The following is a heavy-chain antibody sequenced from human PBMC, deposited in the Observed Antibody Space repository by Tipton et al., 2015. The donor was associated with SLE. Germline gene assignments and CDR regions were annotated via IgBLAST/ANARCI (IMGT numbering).Heavy chain of an antibody. J-gene: IGHJ4*02. CDR3: ATFWGSGIFDY. V-gene: IGHV3-23*01. D-gene: IGHD3-10*01. CDR1: GFTFSSYG. Sequence: SLRLSCAASGFTFSSYGMSWVRQAPGKGLEWVSAISGSGGSTYYADSVKGRFTISRDNSKNTQYLQMNSLRAEDTAVYYCATFWGSGIFDYWGQVSLVTVSS. CDR2: ISGSGGST.